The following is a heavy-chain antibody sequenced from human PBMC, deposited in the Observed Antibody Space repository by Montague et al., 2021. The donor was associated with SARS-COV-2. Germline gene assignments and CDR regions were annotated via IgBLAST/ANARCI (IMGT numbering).Heavy chain of an antibody. D-gene: IGHD6-13*01. Sequence: SETLSLTCTVSGGSISSSSYYWGWIRQPPGRGLEWIGSIYYSGSTNYNPSLKSRVTISVDTSKNQFSLKLSSVTAADTAVYYCATLGYSSSWADYYYYVMDVWGQGTTVTVSS. V-gene: IGHV4-39*07. CDR3: ATLGYSSSWADYYYYVMDV. CDR2: IYYSGST. CDR1: GGSISSSSYY. J-gene: IGHJ6*02.